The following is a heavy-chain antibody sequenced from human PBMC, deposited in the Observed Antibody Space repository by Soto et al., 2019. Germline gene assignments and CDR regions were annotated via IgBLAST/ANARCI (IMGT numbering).Heavy chain of an antibody. V-gene: IGHV4-4*02. J-gene: IGHJ4*02. CDR3: ARGPPIVGNTTPLDS. CDR2: IYHAGST. D-gene: IGHD1-26*01. Sequence: SETLSLTCTVSGGSITNSNWWSWVRLPPAKGLEWIGDIYHAGSTKYNPSLGRRVTISVDTSNNQFALTSTSVTAADTAVYFCARGPPIVGNTTPLDSWGQGTLVTVSS. CDR1: GGSITNSNW.